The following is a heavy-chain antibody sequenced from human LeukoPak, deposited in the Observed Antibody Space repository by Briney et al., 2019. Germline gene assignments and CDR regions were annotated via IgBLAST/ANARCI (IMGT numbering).Heavy chain of an antibody. CDR1: GYTFTSYG. Sequence: ASVKVSCKASGYTFTSYGISWVRQAPGQGLEWMGWISAYNGKTNYAQKLQGRVTMTTDTSTSTAYMELRRLRSDDTAVYYCAREAIYYDSXXYYXXXYWXQGTLVTVSS. CDR3: AREAIYYDSXXYYXXXY. J-gene: IGHJ4*02. D-gene: IGHD3-22*01. V-gene: IGHV1-18*01. CDR2: ISAYNGKT.